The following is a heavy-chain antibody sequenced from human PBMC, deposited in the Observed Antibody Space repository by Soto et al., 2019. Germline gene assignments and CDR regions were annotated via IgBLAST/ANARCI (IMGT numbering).Heavy chain of an antibody. V-gene: IGHV3-30*18. D-gene: IGHD6-19*01. CDR1: GFSISTYA. CDR3: AKDKGSSGWYFDH. J-gene: IGHJ4*02. Sequence: QVQLVESGGGVVQPGRSLRLSCVASGFSISTYAMHWVRQAPGKGLEWVAVISSDGTNKYYADSVKGRFTIARDNSKNTVYLYINSLGAEDTALFFCAKDKGSSGWYFDHWGQGTLVTVCS. CDR2: ISSDGTNK.